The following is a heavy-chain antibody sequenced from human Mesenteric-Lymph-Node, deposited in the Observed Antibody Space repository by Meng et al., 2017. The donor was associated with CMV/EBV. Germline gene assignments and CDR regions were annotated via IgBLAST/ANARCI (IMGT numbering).Heavy chain of an antibody. Sequence: NVCWYTFTCYAFHWVRQAPGQRLEWMGWINAGNGNTKYSQKFQGRVTITRDTSASTAYMELSSLRSEDTAVYYCARVQYSGYDLVYWGQGTLVTVSS. J-gene: IGHJ4*02. V-gene: IGHV1-3*01. CDR2: INAGNGNT. D-gene: IGHD5-12*01. CDR3: ARVQYSGYDLVY. CDR1: WYTFTCYA.